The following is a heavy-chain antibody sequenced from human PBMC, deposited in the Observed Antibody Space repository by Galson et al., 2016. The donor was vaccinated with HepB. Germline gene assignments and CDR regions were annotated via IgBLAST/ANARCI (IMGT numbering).Heavy chain of an antibody. D-gene: IGHD3-16*02. Sequence: SLRLSCAASGFSFSRYAMSWVRQAPGKGLDWVSGISGSGGSTHYADSVKGRFTISRDNSKNTLYLQMNSVRVEDTAVYYCAKDYVWGSYLLTHFDSWGQGTLVTVSS. CDR3: AKDYVWGSYLLTHFDS. J-gene: IGHJ4*02. V-gene: IGHV3-23*01. CDR1: GFSFSRYA. CDR2: ISGSGGST.